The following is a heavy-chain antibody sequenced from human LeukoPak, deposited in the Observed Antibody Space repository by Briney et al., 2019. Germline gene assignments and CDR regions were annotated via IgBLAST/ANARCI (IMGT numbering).Heavy chain of an antibody. D-gene: IGHD3-22*01. CDR1: GFTFSSYG. CDR2: IWYDGSNK. J-gene: IGHJ3*02. Sequence: GGSLRLSCAASGFTFSSYGMHWVRQAPGKGLEWVAVIWYDGSNKYYADSVKGRFTISRDNSKNTLYLQMNSLRAEDTAVYYCARFPRYYYDSSGSPGAFDIWGQGTVVTVSS. V-gene: IGHV3-33*01. CDR3: ARFPRYYYDSSGSPGAFDI.